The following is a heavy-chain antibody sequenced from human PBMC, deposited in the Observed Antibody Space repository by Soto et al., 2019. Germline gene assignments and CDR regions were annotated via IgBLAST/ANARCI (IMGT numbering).Heavy chain of an antibody. Sequence: WGSLRLSCAASGFTFSSYGMHWVRQAPGKGLEWVAVIWYDGSNKYYADSVKGRFTISRDNSKNTLYLQMNSLRAEDTAVYYCARPYYRYGSGKSFFDYWGQGTLVTVSS. V-gene: IGHV3-33*01. CDR2: IWYDGSNK. CDR3: ARPYYRYGSGKSFFDY. J-gene: IGHJ4*02. D-gene: IGHD3-10*01. CDR1: GFTFSSYG.